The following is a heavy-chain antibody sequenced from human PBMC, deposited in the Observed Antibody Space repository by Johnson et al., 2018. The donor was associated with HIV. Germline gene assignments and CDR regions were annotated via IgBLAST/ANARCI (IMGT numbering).Heavy chain of an antibody. J-gene: IGHJ3*02. V-gene: IGHV3-13*01. CDR2: IGTAGDT. CDR3: ARDRGLPGVAEAGNAFDI. D-gene: IGHD6-13*01. CDR1: GFTFDDYA. Sequence: VQLVESGGGVVQPGRSLRLSCAASGFTFDDYAMHWVRQAPGKGLEWVSGIGTAGDTYYPGSVTGRFTISRENAKNSLYLQMNSLRAEDTALYYCARDRGLPGVAEAGNAFDIWGQGTLVTVSS.